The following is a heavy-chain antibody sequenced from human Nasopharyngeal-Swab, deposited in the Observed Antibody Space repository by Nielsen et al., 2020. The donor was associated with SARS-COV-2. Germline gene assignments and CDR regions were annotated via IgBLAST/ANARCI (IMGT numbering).Heavy chain of an antibody. CDR3: ARCITVIQGGPYYYYFGMDV. D-gene: IGHD3-10*01. J-gene: IGHJ6*01. CDR2: IYYSGST. V-gene: IGHV4-38-2*01. Sequence: WIRQPPGQGLEWIGSIYYSGSTYYNPSLRSRVTISVDTSKNQFSLKLNSVTAADTAVYYCARCITVIQGGPYYYYFGMDVWGQGTTVTVSS.